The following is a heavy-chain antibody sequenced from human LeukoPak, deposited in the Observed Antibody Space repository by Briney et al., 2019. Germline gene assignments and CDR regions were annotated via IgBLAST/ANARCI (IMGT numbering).Heavy chain of an antibody. D-gene: IGHD2-2*01. CDR2: INPNSGDT. V-gene: IGHV1-2*02. CDR3: AKSVVEITTPCYACAEYFLH. Sequence: ASVKVSCKASGYTFTNSYIQWVRQAPGQGLEWMGWINPNSGDTKYAQKFQGRVTMTRDTSISTAYIELSSLRSDDTAVYYCAKSVVEITTPCYACAEYFLHWGQGTLVTVSS. J-gene: IGHJ1*01. CDR1: GYTFTNSY.